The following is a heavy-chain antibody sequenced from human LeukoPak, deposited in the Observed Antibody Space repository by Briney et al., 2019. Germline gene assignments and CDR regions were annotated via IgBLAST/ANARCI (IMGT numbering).Heavy chain of an antibody. V-gene: IGHV3-7*01. J-gene: IGHJ4*02. CDR3: AREGGGYYCDF. D-gene: IGHD3-3*01. Sequence: GGSLRLSCAASGFTFNNYGMHWVRQAPGKGLEWVANIKQDGSEKYYVDSVKGRFTISRDNAKNSLYLQMNGLRADDTAVYYCAREGGGYYCDFWGQGTLLTVSS. CDR2: IKQDGSEK. CDR1: GFTFNNYG.